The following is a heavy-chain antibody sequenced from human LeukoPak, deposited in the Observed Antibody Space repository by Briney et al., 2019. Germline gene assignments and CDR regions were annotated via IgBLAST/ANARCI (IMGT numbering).Heavy chain of an antibody. J-gene: IGHJ4*02. CDR3: AKSGGSVVPAANFDY. D-gene: IGHD2-2*01. CDR2: INQDGGEK. CDR1: GFTFSSSW. Sequence: GGSLRLSCAASGFTFSSSWMSWVRQAPGKGLEWVANINQDGGEKYYVDSVKGRFTISRDNAKSSVYLQMNSLRAEDTAVYYCAKSGGSVVPAANFDYWGQGTLVTISS. V-gene: IGHV3-7*03.